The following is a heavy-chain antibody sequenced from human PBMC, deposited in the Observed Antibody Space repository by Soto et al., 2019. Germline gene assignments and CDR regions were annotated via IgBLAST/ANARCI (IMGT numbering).Heavy chain of an antibody. CDR1: CYTFTSSG. CDR3: ARDRGIAVRPNADF. Sequence: SEKVSRKASCYTFTSSGISLVRQAPGQGLEWMGWISAYNGNTNYAQKLQGRVTMTTDTSTSTAYMELRSLRSDDTAVYYCARDRGIAVRPNADFWGQAILVTVS. D-gene: IGHD6-6*01. J-gene: IGHJ4*02. CDR2: ISAYNGNT. V-gene: IGHV1-18*01.